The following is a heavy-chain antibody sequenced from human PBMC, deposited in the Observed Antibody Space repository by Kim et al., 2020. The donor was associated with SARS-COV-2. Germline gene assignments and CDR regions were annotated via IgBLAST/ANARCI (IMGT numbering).Heavy chain of an antibody. J-gene: IGHJ5*02. D-gene: IGHD3-10*01. V-gene: IGHV3-15*01. CDR2: DGGST. CDR3: TTWSGSS. Sequence: DGGSTDYAAPVKDRFTISRDDSKNTLYLQMDRLKTEDTAVFCCTTWSGSSWGQGTLVTVSS.